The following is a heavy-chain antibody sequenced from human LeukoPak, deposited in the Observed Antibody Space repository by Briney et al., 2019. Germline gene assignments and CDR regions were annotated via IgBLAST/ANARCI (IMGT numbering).Heavy chain of an antibody. V-gene: IGHV1-24*01. CDR3: ATDQGSSSSNFDY. Sequence: ASVKVSCKVSGYTLTGLSMHWVRQAPGKGLEWMGGFDPEDGETIYAQKFQGRVTMTEDTSTDTAYMELSSLRSEDTAVYYCATDQGSSSSNFDYWGQGTLVTVSS. CDR1: GYTLTGLS. J-gene: IGHJ4*02. CDR2: FDPEDGET. D-gene: IGHD6-6*01.